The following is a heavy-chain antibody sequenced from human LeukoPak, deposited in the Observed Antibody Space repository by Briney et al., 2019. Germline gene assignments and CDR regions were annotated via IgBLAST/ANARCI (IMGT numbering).Heavy chain of an antibody. V-gene: IGHV3-74*01. CDR3: ARGARPSDY. Sequence: PGGSLRLPCTASGFMFSNSWMHWVRQAPGKGLVWVSRVHGDGGRRDYADSVKGRFTVSRDNAKNTLYLQMTSLRAEDTGFYYCARGARPSDYWGQGTLGTVSS. CDR2: VHGDGGRR. J-gene: IGHJ4*02. CDR1: GFMFSNSW.